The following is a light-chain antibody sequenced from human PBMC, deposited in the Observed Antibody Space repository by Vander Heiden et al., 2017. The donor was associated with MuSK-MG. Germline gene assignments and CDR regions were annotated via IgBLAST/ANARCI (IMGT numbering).Light chain of an antibody. CDR3: QQDCSSRT. J-gene: IGKJ1*01. CDR1: QSVSSSY. V-gene: IGKV3-20*01. CDR2: GAS. Sequence: EIVLTQSPGTLSLSPGERATLSCRASQSVSSSYLAWYQQKPGQAPRLLIYGASSRANGIPDRFSGSGSGTDFTLTISRLEPEDFAVYYLQQDCSSRTFGQGTKVEIK.